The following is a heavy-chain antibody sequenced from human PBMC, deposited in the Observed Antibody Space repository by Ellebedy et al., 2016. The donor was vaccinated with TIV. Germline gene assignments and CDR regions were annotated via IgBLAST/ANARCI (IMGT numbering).Heavy chain of an antibody. CDR3: ARDPRGGGDYGDNYFDP. J-gene: IGHJ5*02. V-gene: IGHV3-66*01. Sequence: PGGSLRLSCAASGFTVSSYFMDWVRQTPGKGLEWVSVIYNDGGTNYTDSVKVRFTISRDSSKNTLYLQMNSLRAEDTAVYYCARDPRGGGDYGDNYFDPWGQGTLVTVSS. D-gene: IGHD4-17*01. CDR1: GFTVSSYF. CDR2: IYNDGGT.